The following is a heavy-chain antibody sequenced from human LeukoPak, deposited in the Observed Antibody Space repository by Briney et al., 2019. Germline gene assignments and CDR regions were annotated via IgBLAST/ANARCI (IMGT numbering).Heavy chain of an antibody. CDR2: IGYSGTNT. J-gene: IGHJ4*02. Sequence: GGSLRLSCAASGFSFSSFGMHWVRQARGEGLEWVAYIGYSGTNTHYADSVKGRFTISRDNSKNTVHLQMNSLRAADTALYSCARDLTGKYYIAYWGQGTLVTVSS. CDR3: ARDLTGKYYIAY. CDR1: GFSFSSFG. V-gene: IGHV3-30*02. D-gene: IGHD2-8*02.